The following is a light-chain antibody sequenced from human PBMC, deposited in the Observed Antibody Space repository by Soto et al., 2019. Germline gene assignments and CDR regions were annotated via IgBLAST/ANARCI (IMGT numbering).Light chain of an antibody. V-gene: IGKV4-1*01. CDR1: QSVLYSSSNKNY. J-gene: IGKJ4*01. CDR3: QQYYSTPLT. Sequence: DIVMTQSPDSLAVSLGERATINCKSSQSVLYSSSNKNYLAWYQQKPGQPPKLLIYWASTRESGVPDRFSGSGSGTDVTLTIVSLQAEDVAVYYCQQYYSTPLTFGGGTKVEIK. CDR2: WAS.